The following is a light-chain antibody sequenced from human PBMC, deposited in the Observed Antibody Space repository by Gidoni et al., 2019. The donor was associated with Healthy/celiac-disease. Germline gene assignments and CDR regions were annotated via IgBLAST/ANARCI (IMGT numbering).Light chain of an antibody. J-gene: IGLJ2*01. V-gene: IGLV1-51*01. CDR1: SSNIGNNY. CDR2: DNN. CDR3: GTWDSSLSAVV. Sequence: AQKVTISCSGSSSNIGNNYVSWYQQLPGTAPKLLIYDNNKRPSGIPDRFSGSKSGTSATLGITGLQTGDEADYYCGTWDSSLSAVVFGGGTKLTVL.